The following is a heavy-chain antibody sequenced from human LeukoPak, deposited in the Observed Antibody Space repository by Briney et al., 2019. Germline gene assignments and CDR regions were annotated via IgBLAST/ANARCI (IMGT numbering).Heavy chain of an antibody. CDR3: ARGGSGYYDSSGYYRN. D-gene: IGHD3-22*01. CDR2: ISSSGSTI. CDR1: GFTFSSYA. V-gene: IGHV3-48*04. J-gene: IGHJ4*02. Sequence: QPGGSLRLSCAASGFTFSSYAMSWVRQAPGKGLEWVSYISSSGSTIYYADSVKGRFTISRDNAKNSLYLQMNSLRAEDTAVYYCARGGSGYYDSSGYYRNWGQGTLVTVSS.